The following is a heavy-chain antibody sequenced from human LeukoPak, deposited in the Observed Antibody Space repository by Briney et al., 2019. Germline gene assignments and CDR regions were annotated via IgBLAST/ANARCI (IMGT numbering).Heavy chain of an antibody. V-gene: IGHV4-34*01. D-gene: IGHD2-2*01. CDR1: GGSFSGYY. J-gene: IGHJ5*02. CDR2: INHSGST. CDR3: ARSIVVVPAATNWFDP. Sequence: SETLSLTCAVYGGSFSGYYWSWIRQPPGKGLEWIGEINHSGSTNYNPSLKSRVTISVDTSKNQFSLKLSSVTAADTAVYYCARSIVVVPAATNWFDPWRQGTLVTASS.